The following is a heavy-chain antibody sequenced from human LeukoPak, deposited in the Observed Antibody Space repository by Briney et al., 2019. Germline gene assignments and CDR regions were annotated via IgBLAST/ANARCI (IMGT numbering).Heavy chain of an antibody. CDR1: GFSLKTSGVG. J-gene: IGHJ5*02. CDR2: IYWDDAR. V-gene: IGHV2-5*02. Sequence: SGPTLVEPTQTLTLTCTFSGFSLKTSGVGVGWIRQPPGKALEWLALIYWDDARLYRPSLMNRLTITKDTAKNQVVLTMTNVDPMDTGTYYCAHRQSTAVAGRLDPWGQGTLVTVTS. CDR3: AHRQSTAVAGRLDP. D-gene: IGHD6-19*01.